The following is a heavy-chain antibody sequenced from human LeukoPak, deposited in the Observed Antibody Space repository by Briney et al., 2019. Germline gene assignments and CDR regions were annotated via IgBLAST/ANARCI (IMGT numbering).Heavy chain of an antibody. D-gene: IGHD3-3*01. CDR2: INTNTGNP. V-gene: IGHV7-4-1*02. CDR3: AISEITIFGVVGTFDI. Sequence: GASVKVSCKASGYTFTRYAMNWVRQAPGQGLEWMGWINTNTGNPTYAQGFTGRFVFSLDTSVSTAYLQISSLKAEDTAVYYCAISEITIFGVVGTFDIWGQGTMVTVSS. J-gene: IGHJ3*02. CDR1: GYTFTRYA.